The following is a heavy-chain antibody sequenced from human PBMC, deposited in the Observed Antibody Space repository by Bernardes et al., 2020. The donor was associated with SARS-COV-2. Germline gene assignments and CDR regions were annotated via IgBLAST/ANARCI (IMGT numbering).Heavy chain of an antibody. Sequence: GGSLRLSCTASGFAFDDYTMHWVRQAPGKGREWVSRISWDGDIKYYEDSVAGRLSISRDNSKNSLYLQINSLRTEDTALYYCARGKMMPIPGSLGDYCYGMDVSGQGTTVTVSS. CDR2: ISWDGDIK. CDR3: ARGKMMPIPGSLGDYCYGMDV. CDR1: GFAFDDYT. V-gene: IGHV3-43*01. D-gene: IGHD1-26*01. J-gene: IGHJ6*02.